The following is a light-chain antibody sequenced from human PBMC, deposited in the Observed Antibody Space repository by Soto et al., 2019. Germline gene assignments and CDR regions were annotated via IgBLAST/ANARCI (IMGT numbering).Light chain of an antibody. CDR2: DAS. CDR1: QSISSW. CDR3: QQDNIYSWT. V-gene: IGKV1-5*01. Sequence: DIQMNQSPSTLSASVGDRVTSTCRASQSISSWLAWYQQKPGKAPKLLIYDASSLESGVPSRFSGSGSGTEFTLTISSLQPDDFATYYCQQDNIYSWTFGQGTKVDIK. J-gene: IGKJ1*01.